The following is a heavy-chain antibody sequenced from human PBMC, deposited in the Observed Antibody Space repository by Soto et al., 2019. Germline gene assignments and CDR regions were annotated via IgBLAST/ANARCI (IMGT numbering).Heavy chain of an antibody. CDR1: GYTFTSYA. Sequence: ASVKVSCKASGYTFTSYAMHWVRQAPGQRLEWMGWINAGNGNTKYSQKFQGRATITRDTSASTAYMELSSLRSEDTAVYYCARVYTICGVVGAFDIWGQGTMVTVSS. CDR3: ARVYTICGVVGAFDI. V-gene: IGHV1-3*01. D-gene: IGHD3-3*01. J-gene: IGHJ3*02. CDR2: INAGNGNT.